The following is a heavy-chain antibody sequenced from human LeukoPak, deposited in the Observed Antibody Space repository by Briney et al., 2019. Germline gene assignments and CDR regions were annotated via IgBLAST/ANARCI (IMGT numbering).Heavy chain of an antibody. CDR1: GYTFTSYG. CDR3: ARGGYSGYDQFDY. V-gene: IGHV1-69*05. D-gene: IGHD5-12*01. Sequence: GASVKVSCKASGYTFTSYGISWVRQAPGQGLEWMGGIIPIFGTANYAQKFQGRVTITTDESTSTAYMELSSLRSEDTAVYYCARGGYSGYDQFDYWGQGTLVTVSS. CDR2: IIPIFGTA. J-gene: IGHJ4*02.